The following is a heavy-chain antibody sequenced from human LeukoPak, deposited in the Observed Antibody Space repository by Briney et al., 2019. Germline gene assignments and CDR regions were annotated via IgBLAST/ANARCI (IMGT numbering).Heavy chain of an antibody. V-gene: IGHV3-23*01. CDR3: AKASYDFWSGYYTP. CDR2: ISGSGGST. Sequence: PGGSLRLSCAASGFTFSSYAMSWVRQAPGKGLEWVSAISGSGGSTYYADSVKGRCTISRDNSKNTLYLQMNSLRAEDTAVYYCAKASYDFWSGYYTPWGQGTLVTVSS. CDR1: GFTFSSYA. J-gene: IGHJ5*02. D-gene: IGHD3-3*01.